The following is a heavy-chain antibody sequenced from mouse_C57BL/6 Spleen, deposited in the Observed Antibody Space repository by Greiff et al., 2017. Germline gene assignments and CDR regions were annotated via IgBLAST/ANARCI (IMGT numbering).Heavy chain of an antibody. CDR1: GYTFTSYW. J-gene: IGHJ3*01. V-gene: IGHV1-52*01. Sequence: QVQLQQPGAELVRPGSSVKLSCKASGYTFTSYWMHWVKQRPIQGLEWIGNIDPSDSDTHYNQKFKDKATLTVDKSSSTAYMQLSSLTSEDSAVYYCARVSYGSSYLFAYWGQGTLVTVSA. CDR2: IDPSDSDT. CDR3: ARVSYGSSYLFAY. D-gene: IGHD1-1*01.